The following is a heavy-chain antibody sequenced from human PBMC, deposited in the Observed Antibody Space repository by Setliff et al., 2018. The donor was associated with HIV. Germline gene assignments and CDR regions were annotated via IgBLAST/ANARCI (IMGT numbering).Heavy chain of an antibody. CDR3: ARQLSNSLDH. J-gene: IGHJ4*02. Sequence: ASVKVSCKASGYTFTSYYIHWVRQAPGQGLEWMGWINPNSGGTKYAQKFRGRVTMTRDTSISTAYMELTGLTSDDTAVYFCARQLSNSLDHWGQGTPVTVSS. V-gene: IGHV1-2*02. CDR2: INPNSGGT. D-gene: IGHD6-6*01. CDR1: GYTFTSYY.